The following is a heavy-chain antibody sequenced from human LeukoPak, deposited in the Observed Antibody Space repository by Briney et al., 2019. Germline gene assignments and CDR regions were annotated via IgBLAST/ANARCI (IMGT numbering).Heavy chain of an antibody. J-gene: IGHJ4*02. CDR3: ADYGVSGVRNNFY. CDR2: ISVASNT. D-gene: IGHD3-3*01. V-gene: IGHV3-23*01. Sequence: EGSLRLSCAASGLAFSSYAMSWVPQAPGKGLEWVSTISVASNTFYADSVKGRFTISRDNSRNTVYLQMTSLRADDTAVYYCADYGVSGVRNNFYWGQGTLVTASS. CDR1: GLAFSSYA.